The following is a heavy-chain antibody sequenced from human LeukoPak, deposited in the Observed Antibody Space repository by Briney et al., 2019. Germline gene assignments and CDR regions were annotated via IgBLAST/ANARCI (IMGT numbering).Heavy chain of an antibody. Sequence: GRSLRLSCAASGFTFDDYAMHWVRQAPGKGLEWVSGISWNSGSKGYADSVKGRFTISRDNAKNSLYLQMSSLRAEDTASYYCAKETALYAFDIWGQGTMVTVFS. CDR3: AKETALYAFDI. CDR1: GFTFDDYA. J-gene: IGHJ3*02. CDR2: ISWNSGSK. V-gene: IGHV3-9*01.